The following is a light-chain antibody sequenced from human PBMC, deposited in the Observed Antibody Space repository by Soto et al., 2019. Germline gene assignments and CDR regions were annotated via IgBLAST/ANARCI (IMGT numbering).Light chain of an antibody. CDR2: DNN. Sequence: QAVVTQPPSASGTPGQRVTISCSGGSSNIGSNNVNWYQQVPGTAPKLLMYDNNQRPSGVPDRFSGSKSGTSASLAISGLQFEDEADYYCAAWDDRLNVLVFGGGTKVTVL. CDR3: AAWDDRLNVLV. V-gene: IGLV1-44*01. J-gene: IGLJ2*01. CDR1: SSNIGSNN.